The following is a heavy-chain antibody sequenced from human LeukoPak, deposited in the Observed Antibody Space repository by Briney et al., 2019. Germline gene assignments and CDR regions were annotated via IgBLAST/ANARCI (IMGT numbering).Heavy chain of an antibody. J-gene: IGHJ4*02. V-gene: IGHV1-69*13. CDR2: IIPIFGTA. Sequence: SVKVSCKASGGTFSSYAISWVRQAPGQGLEWMGGIIPIFGTANYAQKFQGRVTITADESMSTAYMELSSLRSEDTAVYYCARGSRRMITFGGVIVPPDYWGQGTLVTVSS. D-gene: IGHD3-16*02. CDR1: GGTFSSYA. CDR3: ARGSRRMITFGGVIVPPDY.